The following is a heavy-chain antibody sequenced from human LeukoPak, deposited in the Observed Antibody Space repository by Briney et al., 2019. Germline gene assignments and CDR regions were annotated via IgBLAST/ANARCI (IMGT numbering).Heavy chain of an antibody. J-gene: IGHJ4*02. Sequence: GGSLRLSCAASGFTFSSYGMHWVRQAPGKGLEWVAVIWYDGSNKYYADSVKGRFTISRDNSKNTLYLQMNSLRAEDTAVYYCAKDQLWGVIAVAGNFDYWGQGTLVTVSS. CDR3: AKDQLWGVIAVAGNFDY. CDR1: GFTFSSYG. CDR2: IWYDGSNK. V-gene: IGHV3-33*06. D-gene: IGHD6-19*01.